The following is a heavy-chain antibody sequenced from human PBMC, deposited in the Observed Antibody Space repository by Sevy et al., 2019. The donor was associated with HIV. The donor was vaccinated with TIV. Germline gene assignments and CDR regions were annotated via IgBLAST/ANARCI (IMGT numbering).Heavy chain of an antibody. J-gene: IGHJ6*02. D-gene: IGHD3-10*01. CDR1: GYTFISYG. Sequence: TSVKVSCKASGYTFISYGISWVRQAPGQGLEWMGWISGDNGNTISAQNLQGRVTMSTDTSTSTAYMELRSLRSDDTAVYYCARDSMPTVQGIIITPYYYGMDLWGQGTTVTVSS. CDR3: ARDSMPTVQGIIITPYYYGMDL. V-gene: IGHV1-18*01. CDR2: ISGDNGNT.